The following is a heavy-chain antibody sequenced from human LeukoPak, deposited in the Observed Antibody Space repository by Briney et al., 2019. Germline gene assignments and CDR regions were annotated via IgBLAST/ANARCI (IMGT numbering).Heavy chain of an antibody. CDR2: ISPTSDIV. D-gene: IGHD1-1*01. CDR1: GFTFSEYY. J-gene: IGHJ4*02. V-gene: IGHV3-11*01. Sequence: AGGSLRLSCAASGFTFSEYYMSWIRQAPGNGLEWVADISPTSDIVWYGDSAKGRFTISRDYAKDSLYLQMNSLGAEDTAVYYCARETVAGTFDYWSQGTLVTVSS. CDR3: ARETVAGTFDY.